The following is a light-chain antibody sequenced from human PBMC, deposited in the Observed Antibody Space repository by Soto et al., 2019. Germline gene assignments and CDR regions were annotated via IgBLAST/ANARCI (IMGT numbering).Light chain of an antibody. J-gene: IGKJ5*01. CDR3: QQRSNWIT. CDR1: QSVSSY. Sequence: EIVLTQSPGTLSLSPGERATLSCRASQSVSSYLACYQQKPGQAPMLLIYDASNRATGIPARFSGSGSGTDFTLTISSLEPEDFAVYYCQQRSNWITFGQGTRLEIK. V-gene: IGKV3-11*01. CDR2: DAS.